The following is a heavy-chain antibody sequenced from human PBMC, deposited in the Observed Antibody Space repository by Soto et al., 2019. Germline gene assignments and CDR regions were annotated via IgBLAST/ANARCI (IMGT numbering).Heavy chain of an antibody. Sequence: QAHLEQSGAEVKRPGASVKVSCKASGYTFSDFDINWLRQASGQGPEWMGWMNAKSGDTFFAQRFQGKFNMTWDTSLSTAYMEVGSLTSDDTAXXXXARGNPFNYAGFDVWGQGTTVAVSS. CDR1: GYTFSDFD. V-gene: IGHV1-8*01. D-gene: IGHD3-16*01. CDR2: MNAKSGDT. CDR3: ARGNPFNYAGFDV. J-gene: IGHJ6*02.